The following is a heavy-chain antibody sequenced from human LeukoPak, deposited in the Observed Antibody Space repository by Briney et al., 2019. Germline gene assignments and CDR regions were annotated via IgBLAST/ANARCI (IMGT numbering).Heavy chain of an antibody. CDR2: IIPIFGTA. CDR3: ARELAYCGGDCYTLGAFDI. D-gene: IGHD2-21*02. CDR1: GGTFSSYA. Sequence: SVKVSCKASGGTFSSYAISWVRQAPGQGLEWMGGIIPIFGTANYAQKFQGRVTITTDESTSTAYMELSSLRSEDTAVYYCARELAYCGGDCYTLGAFDIWGQGTMVTVSS. J-gene: IGHJ3*02. V-gene: IGHV1-69*05.